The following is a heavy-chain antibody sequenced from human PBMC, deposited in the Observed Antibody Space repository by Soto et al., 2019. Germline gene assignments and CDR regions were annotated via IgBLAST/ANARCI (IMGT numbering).Heavy chain of an antibody. CDR3: ARAGGLGAVAVHY. CDR1: GGSISSGGYS. Sequence: QLQLQESGSGLVKPSQTLSLTCAVSGGSISSGGYSWSWIRQPPGKGLEWIGYIYHSGSTYYNPAPESRVSISVDRAKIQFSLMPSSVTAARTAVYYCARAGGLGAVAVHYRGQGRLVSVSS. J-gene: IGHJ4*02. V-gene: IGHV4-30-2*01. D-gene: IGHD6-19*01. CDR2: IYHSGST.